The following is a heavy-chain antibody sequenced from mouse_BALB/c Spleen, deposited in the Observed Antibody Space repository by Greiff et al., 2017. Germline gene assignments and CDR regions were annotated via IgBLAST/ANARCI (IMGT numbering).Heavy chain of an antibody. CDR3: ARDYYGEGAMDY. CDR2: INPGSGGT. Sequence: VMLVESGAELVRPGTSVKVSCKASGYAFTNYLIEWVKQRPGQGLEWIGVINPGSGGTNYNEKFKGKATLTADKSSSTAYMQLSSLTSDDSAVYFCARDYYGEGAMDYWGQGTSVTVSS. D-gene: IGHD1-2*01. J-gene: IGHJ4*01. CDR1: GYAFTNYL. V-gene: IGHV1-54*03.